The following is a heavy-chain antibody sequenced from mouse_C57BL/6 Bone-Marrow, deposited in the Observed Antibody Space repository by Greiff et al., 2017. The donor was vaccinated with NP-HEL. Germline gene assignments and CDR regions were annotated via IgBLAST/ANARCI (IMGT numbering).Heavy chain of an antibody. Sequence: VKLMESGPGLVQPSQSLSITCTVSGFSLTSYGVHWVRQSPGKGLEWLGVIWRGGSTDYNAAFMSRLSITKDNSKGQVFFKMNRLQADDTAIYYGAKDWDEGGYYFDYWGQGTTLTVSS. J-gene: IGHJ2*01. CDR1: GFSLTSYG. D-gene: IGHD4-1*01. V-gene: IGHV2-5*01. CDR2: IWRGGST. CDR3: AKDWDEGGYYFDY.